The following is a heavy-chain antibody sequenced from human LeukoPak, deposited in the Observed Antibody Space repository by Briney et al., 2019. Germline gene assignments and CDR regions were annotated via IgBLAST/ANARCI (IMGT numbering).Heavy chain of an antibody. J-gene: IGHJ4*02. CDR2: ISGSGGST. CDR3: AKTYDSSGLLFDY. Sequence: GGSLRLSCAASGFIFSTYWMSWVRQAPGKGLEWVSAISGSGGSTYYADSVKGRFTISRDNSKNTLYLQMNSLRAEDTAVYYCAKTYDSSGLLFDYWGQGTLVTVSS. D-gene: IGHD3-22*01. CDR1: GFIFSTYW. V-gene: IGHV3-23*01.